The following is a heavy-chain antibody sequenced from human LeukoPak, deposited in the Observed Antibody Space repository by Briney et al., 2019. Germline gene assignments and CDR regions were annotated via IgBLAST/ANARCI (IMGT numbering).Heavy chain of an antibody. V-gene: IGHV4-34*01. CDR3: ARISSSNWYNERGAFDV. D-gene: IGHD6-13*01. J-gene: IGHJ3*01. CDR2: INHSGST. Sequence: SETLSLTCAVYGGSFSGYYWCWIRQPPGKGLEWIGEINHSGSTNYNPSLKSRVTISVDTSKNQFSLKLRSVTAADTAVYYCARISSSNWYNERGAFDVWGQGTMVTVSS. CDR1: GGSFSGYY.